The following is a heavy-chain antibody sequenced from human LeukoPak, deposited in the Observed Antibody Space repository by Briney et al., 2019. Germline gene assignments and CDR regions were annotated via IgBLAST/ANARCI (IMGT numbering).Heavy chain of an antibody. Sequence: GASVKVSCKASGYTFTGYYMHWVRQAPGQGLEWMGWINPNSGGTNYAQKFQGRVTMTRDTSISTAYMELSSLRSEDTAVYYCARSSKKYYYDSSGPNDAFDIWGQGTMVTVSS. CDR1: GYTFTGYY. D-gene: IGHD3-22*01. J-gene: IGHJ3*02. CDR3: ARSSKKYYYDSSGPNDAFDI. V-gene: IGHV1-2*02. CDR2: INPNSGGT.